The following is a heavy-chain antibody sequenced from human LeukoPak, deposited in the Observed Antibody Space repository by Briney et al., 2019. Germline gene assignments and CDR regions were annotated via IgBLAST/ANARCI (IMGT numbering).Heavy chain of an antibody. CDR2: ISSSSSTI. J-gene: IGHJ6*02. Sequence: GGSLRLSCAASGFTFSSYGMSWVRQAPGKGLEWVSYISSSSSTIYYADSVKGRFTISRDNAKNSLYLQLNSLRDEDTAVYYCASRHYYYYGMDVWGQGTTVTVSS. CDR1: GFTFSSYG. V-gene: IGHV3-48*02. CDR3: ASRHYYYYGMDV.